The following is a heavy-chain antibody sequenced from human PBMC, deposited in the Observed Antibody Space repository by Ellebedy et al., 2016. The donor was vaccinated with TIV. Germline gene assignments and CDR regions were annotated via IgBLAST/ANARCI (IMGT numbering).Heavy chain of an antibody. CDR3: ARDPIVGVGFDY. Sequence: ASVKVSCKASGYTFTSYGISWVRQAPGQGLEWMGWISVYNGNTNYAQKLQGRVTMTTDTYTSTAYMELRSLRSDDTAVYYCARDPIVGVGFDYWGQGTLVTVSS. D-gene: IGHD1-26*01. V-gene: IGHV1-18*04. CDR2: ISVYNGNT. J-gene: IGHJ4*02. CDR1: GYTFTSYG.